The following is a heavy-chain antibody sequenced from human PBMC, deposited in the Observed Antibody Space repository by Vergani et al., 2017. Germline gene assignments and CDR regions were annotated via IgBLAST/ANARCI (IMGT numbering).Heavy chain of an antibody. Sequence: VQLVESGGGLVKPGGSLRLSCAASGFTFSNAWMSWVRQAPGKGLEWVSYISTSGTSIHYADSVKGRFTFSRDNAKNSLYLQMNSLRAEDTAVYYCARETYSSSWPPSYGMDVWGQGTTVTVSS. J-gene: IGHJ6*02. D-gene: IGHD6-13*01. V-gene: IGHV3-11*04. CDR1: GFTFSNAW. CDR2: ISTSGTSI. CDR3: ARETYSSSWPPSYGMDV.